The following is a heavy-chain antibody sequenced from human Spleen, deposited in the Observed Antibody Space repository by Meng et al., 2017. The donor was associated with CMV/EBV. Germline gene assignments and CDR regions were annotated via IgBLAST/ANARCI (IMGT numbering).Heavy chain of an antibody. CDR1: GFTFSSYS. D-gene: IGHD3-22*01. V-gene: IGHV3-48*04. CDR2: ITSTSSTI. Sequence: GESLKISCAASGFTFSSYSMNWVRQAPGMGLEWLSYITSTSSTIYYADSVQGRFTISRENAKNSLYLQMNSLRAEDTAVYYCASNPARTISGYLRYFDYWGQGTLVTVSS. J-gene: IGHJ4*02. CDR3: ASNPARTISGYLRYFDY.